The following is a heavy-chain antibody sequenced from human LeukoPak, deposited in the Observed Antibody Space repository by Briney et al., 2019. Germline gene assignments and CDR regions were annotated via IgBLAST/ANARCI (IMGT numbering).Heavy chain of an antibody. CDR3: ASCSGGSCYYYYYMDV. D-gene: IGHD2-15*01. CDR1: GGTFSSYA. CDR2: IIPIFGTA. V-gene: IGHV1-69*13. J-gene: IGHJ6*03. Sequence: ASVKVSCKASGGTFSSYAISWVRQAPGQGLEWMGGIIPIFGTANYAQKFQGRVTITADESTSTAYMELSSLRSEDTAVYYCASCSGGSCYYYYYMDVWGKGTRVTVSS.